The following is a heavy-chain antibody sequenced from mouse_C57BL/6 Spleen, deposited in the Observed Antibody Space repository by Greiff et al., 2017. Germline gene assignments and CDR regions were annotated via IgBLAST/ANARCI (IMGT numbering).Heavy chain of an antibody. CDR2: ISSGSSTI. CDR1: GFTFSDYG. V-gene: IGHV5-17*01. J-gene: IGHJ2*01. CDR3: ARTTGTPLDY. D-gene: IGHD4-1*02. Sequence: EVKVVESGGGLVKPGGSLKLSCAASGFTFSDYGMHWVRQAPEKGLEWVAYISSGSSTIYYADTVKGRFTISRDNAKNTLFLQMTSLRSEDTAMYYCARTTGTPLDYWGQGTTLTVSS.